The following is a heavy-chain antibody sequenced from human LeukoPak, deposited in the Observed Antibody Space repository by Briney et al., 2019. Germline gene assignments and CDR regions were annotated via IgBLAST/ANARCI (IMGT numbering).Heavy chain of an antibody. D-gene: IGHD3-10*01. CDR3: GTGSYLRGFDY. V-gene: IGHV1-69*01. CDR1: GGTFKDYV. CDR2: IIPVFDQA. Sequence: GASVKVSCKASGGTFKDYVITWLRQAPGQGLEWVGGIIPVFDQAKYAQSFQGRVTITADESTTTAYMELRSLKSEDTAVFFCGTGSYLRGFDYWGQGTLITVSS. J-gene: IGHJ4*02.